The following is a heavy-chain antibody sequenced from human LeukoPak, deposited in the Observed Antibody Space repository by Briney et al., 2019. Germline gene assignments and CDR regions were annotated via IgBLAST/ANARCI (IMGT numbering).Heavy chain of an antibody. V-gene: IGHV3-21*01. D-gene: IGHD1-26*01. CDR1: GFTFSSYS. CDR2: ISSSSSYI. J-gene: IGHJ4*02. Sequence: GGSLRLSCAASGFTFSSYSMNWVRQAPGKGLEWVSSISSSSSYIYYADSVKGRFTISRDNAKSSLYLQMDSLRAEDTAVYYCARDWELLVYYFDYWGQGTLVTVSS. CDR3: ARDWELLVYYFDY.